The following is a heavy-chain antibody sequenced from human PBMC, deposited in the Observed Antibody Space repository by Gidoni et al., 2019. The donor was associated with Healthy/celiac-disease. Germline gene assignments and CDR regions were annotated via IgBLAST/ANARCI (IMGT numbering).Heavy chain of an antibody. CDR1: GFTFSSYS. Sequence: EVQLVESGGGLVKPGGSLRLSCAASGFTFSSYSMNWVRQAPGKGLEWVSSISSSSSYIYYADSVKGRFTISRDNAKNSLYLQMNSLRAEDTAVYYCARDRVAVAGTDYWGQGTLVTVSS. J-gene: IGHJ4*02. D-gene: IGHD6-19*01. V-gene: IGHV3-21*01. CDR3: ARDRVAVAGTDY. CDR2: ISSSSSYI.